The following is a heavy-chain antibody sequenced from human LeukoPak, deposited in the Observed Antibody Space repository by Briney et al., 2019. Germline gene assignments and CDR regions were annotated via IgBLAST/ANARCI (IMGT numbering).Heavy chain of an antibody. CDR1: GGSISSSSYY. CDR2: IYYSGST. V-gene: IGHV4-39*01. D-gene: IGHD5-18*01. CDR3: ARREDTAMVLDY. J-gene: IGHJ4*02. Sequence: SETLSLTCTVSGGSISSSSYYWGWIRQPPGKGLEWIGSIYYSGSTYYNPSLKSRVTISVDTSKNQFSLKLSSVTAADTAVYYCARREDTAMVLDYWGQGTLVTVSS.